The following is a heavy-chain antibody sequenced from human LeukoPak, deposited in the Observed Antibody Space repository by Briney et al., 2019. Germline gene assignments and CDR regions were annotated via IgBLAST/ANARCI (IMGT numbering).Heavy chain of an antibody. CDR1: GGTFSSYA. Sequence: ASVKVSCKASGGTFSSYAISWVRQAPGQGLEWMGGIIPIFGTANYAQKFQGRVTITADESTSTAYVELSSLRSEDTAVYYCARSDPIGAPNCSGGSCSYYYYGMDVWGQGTTVTVSS. J-gene: IGHJ6*02. V-gene: IGHV1-69*13. CDR2: IIPIFGTA. D-gene: IGHD2-15*01. CDR3: ARSDPIGAPNCSGGSCSYYYYGMDV.